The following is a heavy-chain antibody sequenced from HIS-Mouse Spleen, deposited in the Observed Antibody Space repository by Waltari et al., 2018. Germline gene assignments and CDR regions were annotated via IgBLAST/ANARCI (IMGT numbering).Heavy chain of an antibody. CDR1: GFSLSTSGMC. V-gene: IGHV2-70*15. Sequence: QVTLRESGPALVKRTQTLTLTCTCSGFSLSTSGMCVSWMRQPPGKALEWLARIDWDDDKYYSTSLKTRLTISKDTSKNQVVLTMTNMDPLDTATYYCARIAEGYTSGWYAFDYWGQGTLVTVSS. J-gene: IGHJ4*02. CDR3: ARIAEGYTSGWYAFDY. D-gene: IGHD6-19*01. CDR2: IDWDDDK.